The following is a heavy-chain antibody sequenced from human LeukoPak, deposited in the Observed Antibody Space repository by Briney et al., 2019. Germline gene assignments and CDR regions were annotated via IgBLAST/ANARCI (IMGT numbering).Heavy chain of an antibody. V-gene: IGHV4-34*01. CDR1: GGSFSGYY. CDR3: ARGDVDPYVFDI. CDR2: INHSGST. J-gene: IGHJ3*02. Sequence: SETLSLTCAVYGGSFSGYYWSWIRQPPGKGLEWIGEINHSGSTNYNPSFKSRVTISVDTSKNQFSLKVNSVIAADTAVYYCARGDVDPYVFDIWGQGTMVTVSS. D-gene: IGHD3-10*02.